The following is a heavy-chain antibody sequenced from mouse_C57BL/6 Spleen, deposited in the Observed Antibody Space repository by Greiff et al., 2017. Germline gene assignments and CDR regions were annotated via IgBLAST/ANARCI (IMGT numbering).Heavy chain of an antibody. J-gene: IGHJ2*01. D-gene: IGHD1-1*01. Sequence: QVQLQQSGPELVKPGASVKISCKASGYAFSSSWMNWVKQRPGKGLEWIGRIYPGDGDTNYNGKFKGKAILTADKSSSTAYMQLSSLTSEDSAVYYSARSLITTVVATDFDYWGQGTTLTVSS. V-gene: IGHV1-82*01. CDR2: IYPGDGDT. CDR3: ARSLITTVVATDFDY. CDR1: GYAFSSSW.